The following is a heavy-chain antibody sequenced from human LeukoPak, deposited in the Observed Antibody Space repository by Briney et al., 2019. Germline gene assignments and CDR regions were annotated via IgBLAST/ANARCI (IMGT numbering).Heavy chain of an antibody. D-gene: IGHD3-10*01. CDR2: IRYDGSNK. Sequence: GGSLRLSCAASGFTFSSYGMHWVRQAPGKGLEWVAFIRYDGSNKYYADSVKGRFTISRDNSKNTLYLQMNSLRAEDTAVYYCAKDYPDAGGAFDIWGQGTMVTVSS. CDR1: GFTFSSYG. J-gene: IGHJ3*02. CDR3: AKDYPDAGGAFDI. V-gene: IGHV3-30*02.